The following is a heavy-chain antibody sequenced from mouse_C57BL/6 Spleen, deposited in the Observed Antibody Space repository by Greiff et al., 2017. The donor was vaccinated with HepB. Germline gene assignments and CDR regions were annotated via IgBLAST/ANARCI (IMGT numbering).Heavy chain of an antibody. Sequence: QVQLQQPGAELVKPGASVKLSCKASGYTFTSYWMQWVKQRPGQGLEWIGEIDPSDSYTNYNQKFKGKATLTVDTSSSTAYMQLSSLTSEDSAVYYCARRGVNWDVNWGQGTLVTVSA. CDR3: ARRGVNWDVN. CDR1: GYTFTSYW. J-gene: IGHJ3*01. D-gene: IGHD4-1*01. CDR2: IDPSDSYT. V-gene: IGHV1-50*01.